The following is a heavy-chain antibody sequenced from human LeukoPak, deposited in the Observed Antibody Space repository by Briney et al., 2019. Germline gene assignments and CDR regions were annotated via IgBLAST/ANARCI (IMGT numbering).Heavy chain of an antibody. V-gene: IGHV4-59*08. CDR1: GGSISSYY. CDR2: ISDIGSI. J-gene: IGHJ4*02. Sequence: SETLSLTCTVSGGSISSYYWSWIRQPPGKGLEWIAYISDIGSINYNPSLKSRVTISLDTSKNQFSLKLSSVTAADTAVYYCARHGRIVATIFPYFDYWGQGTLVTVSS. D-gene: IGHD5-12*01. CDR3: ARHGRIVATIFPYFDY.